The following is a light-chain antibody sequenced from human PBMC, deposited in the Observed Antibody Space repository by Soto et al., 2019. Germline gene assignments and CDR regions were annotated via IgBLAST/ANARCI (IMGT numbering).Light chain of an antibody. J-gene: IGKJ1*01. V-gene: IGKV1-17*03. Sequence: DIHMTQSPSCRPAPIRDRVTITRRARQGISNYLAWFQQNPGKVPKRLIYAASSLQSGVPSRFSGSGSGTEFTLTISSLQPEDFATYYCLQHNSYPRTFGQGTKVDNK. CDR1: QGISNY. CDR2: AAS. CDR3: LQHNSYPRT.